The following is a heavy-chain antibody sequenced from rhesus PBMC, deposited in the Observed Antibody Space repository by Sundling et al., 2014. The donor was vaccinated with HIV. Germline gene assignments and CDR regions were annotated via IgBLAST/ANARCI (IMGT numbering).Heavy chain of an antibody. Sequence: QVQVQGSGPGLVKPSETLSLTCAVSGGSFSGYYWGWIRQPPGKGLEWIGYISGSSGRTNYNPSLQSRVTLSVDTSKNQLSLKLSSVTAADTAVYYCARDQAGLDYWGRESWSPSPQ. CDR1: GGSFSGYY. J-gene: IGHJ4*01. CDR2: ISGSSGRT. V-gene: IGHV4-165*01. CDR3: ARDQAGLDY.